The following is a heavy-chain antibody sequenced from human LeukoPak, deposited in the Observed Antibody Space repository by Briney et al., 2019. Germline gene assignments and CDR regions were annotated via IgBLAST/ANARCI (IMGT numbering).Heavy chain of an antibody. V-gene: IGHV4-61*02. CDR2: IYTSGST. D-gene: IGHD3-22*01. CDR1: GGSINSGSYY. J-gene: IGHJ5*02. CDR3: ARSLGTMIVVVTHNWFDP. Sequence: SETLSLTCTVSGGSINSGSYYWSWIRQPAGKGLEWIGRIYTSGSTNYNPSLKSRVTISVDTSKNQFSLKLSSVTAADTAVYYCARSLGTMIVVVTHNWFDPWGQGTLVTVSS.